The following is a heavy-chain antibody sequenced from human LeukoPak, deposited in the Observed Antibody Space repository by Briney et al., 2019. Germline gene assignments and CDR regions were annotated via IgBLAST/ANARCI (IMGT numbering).Heavy chain of an antibody. J-gene: IGHJ3*02. Sequence: SETLSLPCTVSGGSISSSYWSWIRQPRGKGLEGIGYIHYCGSSDYNPSLTRRVTKPVDTSKNQSSLQLSSVPAADTAVYYTARHLKNRPLHAFDIWAKGQWSPSLQ. D-gene: IGHD1-26*01. V-gene: IGHV4-59*08. CDR1: GGSISSSY. CDR3: ARHLKNRPLHAFDI. CDR2: IHYCGSS.